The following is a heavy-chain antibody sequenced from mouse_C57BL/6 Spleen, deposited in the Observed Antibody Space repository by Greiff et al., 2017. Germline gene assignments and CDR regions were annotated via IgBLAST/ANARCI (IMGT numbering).Heavy chain of an antibody. V-gene: IGHV1-82*01. J-gene: IGHJ2*01. CDR2: IYPGDGDT. Sequence: VQLQQSGPELVKPGASVKISCKASGYAFSSSWMNWVKQRPGKGLEWIGRIYPGDGDTNYNGKFKGKATLTADKSSSTAYMQLSSLTSEDSAVYFCARLPFYYFDYWGQGTTLTVSS. CDR3: ARLPFYYFDY. CDR1: GYAFSSSW.